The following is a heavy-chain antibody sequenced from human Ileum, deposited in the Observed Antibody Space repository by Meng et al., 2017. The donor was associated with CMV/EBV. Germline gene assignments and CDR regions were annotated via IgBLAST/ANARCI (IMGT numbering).Heavy chain of an antibody. CDR2: IDPNSGGT. CDR3: ARGPSHGAFDY. D-gene: IGHD1-26*01. V-gene: IGHV1-2*02. CDR1: GYTFTDYY. J-gene: IGHJ4*02. Sequence: ASVKVSCKASGYTFTDYYIHWLRQAPGQGLEWVGCIDPNSGGTNHAQKFQGGVTMTRDTSISTAYMELNRLRSDDTVVYYCARGPSHGAFDYWGQGTLVTVSS.